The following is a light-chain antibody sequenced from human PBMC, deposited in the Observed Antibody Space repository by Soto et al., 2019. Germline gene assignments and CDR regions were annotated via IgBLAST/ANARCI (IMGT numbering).Light chain of an antibody. CDR1: SSDVGGYNY. J-gene: IGLJ7*01. CDR3: CSYAGTSLWV. Sequence: QSALTQPRSVSGSPGQSVTISCTGTSSDVGGYNYVSWYQQHPGKAPKLVIYDVSKRPSGVPDRFSGSKSGNTASLTISGLKAEDEADYYCCSYAGTSLWVFGGGTQLTVL. V-gene: IGLV2-11*01. CDR2: DVS.